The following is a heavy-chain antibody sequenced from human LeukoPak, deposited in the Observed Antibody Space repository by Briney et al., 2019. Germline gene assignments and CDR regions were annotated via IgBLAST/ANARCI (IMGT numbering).Heavy chain of an antibody. V-gene: IGHV5-51*01. CDR2: IYPGDSDT. CDR3: ARQSTPAEGYSSILFDH. D-gene: IGHD6-13*01. Sequence: GESLKISCKGSGYSFTSYWIGWVRQVPGKGLEWVWSIYPGDSDTRYSPSFQGTVTISADKSINTTYLQWRSVNASYGAMYHCARQSTPAEGYSSILFDHWGQSPLVPVPS. J-gene: IGHJ1*01. CDR1: GYSFTSYW.